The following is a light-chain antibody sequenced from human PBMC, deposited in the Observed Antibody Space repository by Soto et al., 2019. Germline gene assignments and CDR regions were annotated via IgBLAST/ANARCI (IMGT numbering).Light chain of an antibody. CDR3: QQRCSWPLSLT. Sequence: EIVLTQSPATLSLSPGERATLSCRASQRVSNYLAWYQQKPGQAPRLLIYDASNRATGIPARFSGSGSGTDFTLTISSLEPDDFAVYYCQQRCSWPLSLTFGGGTKVEIK. CDR1: QRVSNY. J-gene: IGKJ4*01. CDR2: DAS. V-gene: IGKV3-11*01.